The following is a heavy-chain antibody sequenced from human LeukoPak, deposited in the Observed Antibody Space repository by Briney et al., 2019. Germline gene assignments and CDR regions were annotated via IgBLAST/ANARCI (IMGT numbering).Heavy chain of an antibody. V-gene: IGHV5-51*01. J-gene: IGHJ4*02. CDR1: GYSFTSYW. Sequence: GESLKISCKGSGYSFTSYWIGWVRQMPGKGLEWMGIIYPGDSDTRYSPSFQGQVTISADKSISTAYLQWSSLKASDTAMYYCARLLGGDGYNYRPFDYWGQGTLVTVSS. CDR2: IYPGDSDT. D-gene: IGHD5-24*01. CDR3: ARLLGGDGYNYRPFDY.